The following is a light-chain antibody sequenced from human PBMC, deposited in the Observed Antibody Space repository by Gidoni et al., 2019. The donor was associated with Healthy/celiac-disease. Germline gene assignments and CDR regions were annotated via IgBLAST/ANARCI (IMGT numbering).Light chain of an antibody. CDR3: QQYYRPQWT. CDR2: WAS. J-gene: IGKJ1*01. Sequence: DIVMTQYPDSLAVSLGERATINCKSSQSVLYSSNNQNYLDWYQQKPGQPPKLLIYWASTRESWFPDRFSGCGSGTDFTLTIRRLQAEDVAFYYCQQYYRPQWTFGQGTKVEIK. V-gene: IGKV4-1*01. CDR1: QSVLYSSNNQNY.